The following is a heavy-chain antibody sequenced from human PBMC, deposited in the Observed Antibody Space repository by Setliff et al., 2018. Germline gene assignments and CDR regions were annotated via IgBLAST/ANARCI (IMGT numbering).Heavy chain of an antibody. V-gene: IGHV3-21*01. D-gene: IGHD3-3*01. CDR3: AKGLKFTYYNFWSGYQDAFDI. Sequence: GGSLRLSCAASGFTFSSYSMNWVRQAPGKGLEWVSSISSSSSYIYYADSVKGRFTISRDNAKNSLYLQMNSLRAEDTAVYYCAKGLKFTYYNFWSGYQDAFDIWGQGTMVTVS. J-gene: IGHJ3*02. CDR1: GFTFSSYS. CDR2: ISSSSSYI.